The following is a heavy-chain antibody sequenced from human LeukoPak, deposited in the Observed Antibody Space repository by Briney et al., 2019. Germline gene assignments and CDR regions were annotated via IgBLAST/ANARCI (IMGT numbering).Heavy chain of an antibody. CDR2: ISGSGGST. CDR1: GFTFSSYA. J-gene: IGHJ4*02. V-gene: IGHV3-23*01. CDR3: AKDKTSGDLHFDY. D-gene: IGHD3-16*01. Sequence: GSLRLSCAASGFTFSSYAMSWVRQAPGKGLEWASAISGSGGSTYYADSVKGRFTISRDNSKNTLYLQMNSLRAEDTAVYYCAKDKTSGDLHFDYWGQGTLVTVSS.